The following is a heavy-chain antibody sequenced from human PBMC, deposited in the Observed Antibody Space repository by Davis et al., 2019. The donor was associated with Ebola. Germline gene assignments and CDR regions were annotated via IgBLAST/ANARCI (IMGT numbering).Heavy chain of an antibody. V-gene: IGHV4-34*01. J-gene: IGHJ4*02. CDR3: ARLRGYSGYALDY. CDR2: INHSGST. CDR1: GGSFSGYY. D-gene: IGHD5-12*01. Sequence: SETLSLTCAVYGGSFSGYYWSWIRQPPGKGLEWIGEINHSGSTNYNPSLKSRVTISVDTSKNQFSLKLSSVTAADTAVYYCARLRGYSGYALDYWGQGTPVTVSS.